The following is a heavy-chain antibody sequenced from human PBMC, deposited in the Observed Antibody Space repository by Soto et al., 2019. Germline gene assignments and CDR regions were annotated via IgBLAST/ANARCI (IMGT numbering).Heavy chain of an antibody. CDR1: GFTFSSYA. V-gene: IGHV3-30-3*01. D-gene: IGHD3-10*01. J-gene: IGHJ4*02. CDR3: AKGSAGHYNSGTLLD. Sequence: QVQVVESGGGVVQPGRSLRLSCAASGFTFSSYAMHWVRQAPGKGLEWVAAISDDGINDYYADSVKGRFTISRDNSENTLYRQRNSLRAEDTAVYYCAKGSAGHYNSGTLLDWGQGTLVTVSS. CDR2: ISDDGIND.